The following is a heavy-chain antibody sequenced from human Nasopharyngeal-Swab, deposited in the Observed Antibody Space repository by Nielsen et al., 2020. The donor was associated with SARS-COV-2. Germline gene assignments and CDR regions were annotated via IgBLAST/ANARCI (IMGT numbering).Heavy chain of an antibody. V-gene: IGHV3-21*01. CDR3: ARDHVLPDAFDI. CDR1: GFTFSSYS. CDR2: ISSSSSYI. Sequence: GEALKISCAASGFTFSSYSMNWVRQAPGKGLEWVSSISSSSSYIYYADSVKGRFTISRDNAKNSLYLQMNSLRAEDTAVYYCARDHVLPDAFDIWGQGTMGTVSS. J-gene: IGHJ3*02. D-gene: IGHD3-10*01.